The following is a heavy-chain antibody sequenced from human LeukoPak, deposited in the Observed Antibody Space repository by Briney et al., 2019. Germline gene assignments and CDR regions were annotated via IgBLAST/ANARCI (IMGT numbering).Heavy chain of an antibody. J-gene: IGHJ4*02. D-gene: IGHD3-3*01. V-gene: IGHV3-23*01. CDR3: AKDLDFWSGYYVTFDY. CDR1: GFTFSSYA. Sequence: GGSLRLSCAASGFTFSSYAMSWVRQAPGKGLEWVSAISGSGGSTYYADSVKGRFTISRDNSKNTLYLQMNSLRAEDTAVYYCAKDLDFWSGYYVTFDYWGQGTLVTVSS. CDR2: ISGSGGST.